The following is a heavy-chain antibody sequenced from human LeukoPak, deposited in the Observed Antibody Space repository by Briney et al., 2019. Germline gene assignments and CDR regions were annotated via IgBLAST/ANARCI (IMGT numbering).Heavy chain of an antibody. Sequence: SGTLSLTCTVSGGSITGYYWNWIRQPAGKGPEWIGRMDPKGTTSYNPSLKSRVTMSVDTSKNQFSLKLKSVTAADTAMYYCARGYCSGANCYTAPDYWGQGTLVTVSS. CDR3: ARGYCSGANCYTAPDY. CDR2: MDPKGTT. V-gene: IGHV4-4*07. J-gene: IGHJ4*02. CDR1: GGSITGYY. D-gene: IGHD2-15*01.